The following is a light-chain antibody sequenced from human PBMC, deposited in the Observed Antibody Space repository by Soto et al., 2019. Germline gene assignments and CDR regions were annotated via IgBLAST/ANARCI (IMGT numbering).Light chain of an antibody. V-gene: IGLV2-14*03. CDR2: DVT. CDR3: SSYTTSSIR. Sequence: QSALTQPASVSGSPGQSITISCTGTGSDVSWYQQHPGRAPKLIIYDVTYRPSGASNRFSGSRSGNTASLTISGLQAEDEADYYCSSYTTSSIRFGTGTKVTVL. CDR1: GSD. J-gene: IGLJ1*01.